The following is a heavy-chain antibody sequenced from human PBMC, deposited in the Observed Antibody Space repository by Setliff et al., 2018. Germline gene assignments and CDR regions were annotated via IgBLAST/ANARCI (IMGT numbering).Heavy chain of an antibody. CDR3: ARGPTIFGAIYYMDV. CDR2: ITSSSSTI. V-gene: IGHV3-48*01. J-gene: IGHJ6*03. D-gene: IGHD3-3*01. Sequence: PGGSLRLSCAASGFAFSTYRMNWVRQAPGKGLEWVSYITSSSSTIDYADSVKGRFTISRDYAKNSLYLQMNSLRAEDTAVYYCARGPTIFGAIYYMDVWGKGTTVTVSS. CDR1: GFAFSTYR.